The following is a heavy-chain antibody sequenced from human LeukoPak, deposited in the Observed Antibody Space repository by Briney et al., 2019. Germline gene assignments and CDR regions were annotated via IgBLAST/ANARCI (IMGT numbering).Heavy chain of an antibody. CDR3: ARDERVWGPLTGYSSRCAFDI. D-gene: IGHD6-13*01. CDR2: ISYDGSNK. V-gene: IGHV3-30-3*01. Sequence: PGGSLRLSCAASGFTFSSYAMHWVRQAPGKGLEGVAVISYDGSNKYYADSVKGRFTISRDNSKNTLYLQMNSLRAEDTAVYYCARDERVWGPLTGYSSRCAFDIWGQGTMVTVSS. J-gene: IGHJ3*02. CDR1: GFTFSSYA.